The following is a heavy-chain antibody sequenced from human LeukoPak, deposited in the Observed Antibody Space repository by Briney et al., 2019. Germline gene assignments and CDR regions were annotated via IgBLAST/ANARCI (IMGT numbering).Heavy chain of an antibody. J-gene: IGHJ6*02. CDR3: AKDTRNAVVSRPYGIDV. CDR2: ICGDGISI. Sequence: PGGSLRLSCSPSGFTFVEFAMDWVRHPPGKGLEWVSLICGDGISIYNADSVKGRFLISRDNTNSSLYLEMNSLRTEDTAFYYCAKDTRNAVVSRPYGIDVWGQGTPVTVSS. D-gene: IGHD2-2*01. CDR1: GFTFVEFA. V-gene: IGHV3-43*02.